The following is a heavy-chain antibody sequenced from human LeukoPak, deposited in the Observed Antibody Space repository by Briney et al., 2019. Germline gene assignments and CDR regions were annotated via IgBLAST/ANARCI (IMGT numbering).Heavy chain of an antibody. CDR2: INHNGNVN. CDR3: ARLGVVVAADY. D-gene: IGHD2-15*01. CDR1: GFTFSSYW. V-gene: IGHV3-7*03. Sequence: GGSLRLSCAASGFTFSSYWMNWARQAPGKGLEWVASINHNGNVNYYVDSVKGRFTISRDNAKNSLYLQMNSLRGDDTALYYCARLGVVVAADYWGQGTLVTVSS. J-gene: IGHJ4*02.